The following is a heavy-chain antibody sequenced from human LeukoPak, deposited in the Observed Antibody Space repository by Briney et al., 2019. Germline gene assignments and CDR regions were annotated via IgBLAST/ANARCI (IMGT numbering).Heavy chain of an antibody. CDR2: ISSSSSYI. J-gene: IGHJ4*02. D-gene: IGHD6-13*01. CDR3: ARVGDDIIAAFDY. CDR1: GFSFVDYW. Sequence: RGSLRLSCAASGFSFVDYWMSWVRQAPGKGLEWVSSISSSSSYIYYADSVKGRFTISRDNAKNSLYLQMNSLRAEDTAVYYCARVGDDIIAAFDYWGQGTLVTVSS. V-gene: IGHV3-21*01.